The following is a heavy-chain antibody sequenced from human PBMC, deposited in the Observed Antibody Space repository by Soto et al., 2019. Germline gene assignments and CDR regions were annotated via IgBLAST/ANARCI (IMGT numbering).Heavy chain of an antibody. V-gene: IGHV3-30-3*01. D-gene: IGHD5-12*01. Sequence: QVQLVESGGGVVQPGRSLRLSCAASGFTFSSYAMHWVRQAPGKGLEWVAVISYDGSNKYYADSVKGRFTISRDNSKNTLYLQMNSLRAEDTAVYYCARDSGIWWLQFSYYGMEVWGQGTTVTVSS. CDR3: ARDSGIWWLQFSYYGMEV. CDR2: ISYDGSNK. CDR1: GFTFSSYA. J-gene: IGHJ6*02.